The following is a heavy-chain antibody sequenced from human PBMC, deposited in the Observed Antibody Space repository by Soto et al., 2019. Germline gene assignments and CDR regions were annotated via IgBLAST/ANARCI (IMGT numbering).Heavy chain of an antibody. CDR3: ARASRRIDP. CDR1: GYTFTSYY. CDR2: INPSGGST. D-gene: IGHD6-6*01. V-gene: IGHV1-46*03. Sequence: QVQLVQSGAEVKKPGASVKVSCKASGYTFTSYYMHWVRQAPGQGLEWMGIINPSGGSTSYAQKFXXGXTMXRDTSTSTVYMELSSLRSEDTAVYYCARASRRIDPWGQGTLVTVSS. J-gene: IGHJ5*02.